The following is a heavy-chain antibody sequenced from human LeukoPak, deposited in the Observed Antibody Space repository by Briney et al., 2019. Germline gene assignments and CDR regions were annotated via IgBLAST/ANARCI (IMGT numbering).Heavy chain of an antibody. CDR1: GGSISSGGYY. Sequence: SETLSLTCTVSGGSISSGGYYWSWIRQHPGKGLEWIGYIYYSGSTYYNPSLKSRVTISVDTSKNQFSLKLSSVTAADTAVYYCARDDLYAIDVWGQGTTVTVSS. CDR3: ARDDLYAIDV. V-gene: IGHV4-31*03. J-gene: IGHJ6*02. CDR2: IYYSGST.